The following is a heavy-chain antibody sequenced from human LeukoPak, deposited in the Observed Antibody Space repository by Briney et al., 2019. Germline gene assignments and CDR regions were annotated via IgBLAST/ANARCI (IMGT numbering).Heavy chain of an antibody. V-gene: IGHV3-53*04. CDR1: GFTVSTNY. J-gene: IGHJ4*02. CDR2: IYTGGNT. Sequence: GGSLRLSCAASGFTVSTNYMSWVRQAPGKGLEWVAVIYTGGNTDYAESVEGRFTISRHNSKNTLYLQMNSLGADDTAVYYCARDRPGGGELDFDYWGQGTLVTVSS. D-gene: IGHD3-10*01. CDR3: ARDRPGGGELDFDY.